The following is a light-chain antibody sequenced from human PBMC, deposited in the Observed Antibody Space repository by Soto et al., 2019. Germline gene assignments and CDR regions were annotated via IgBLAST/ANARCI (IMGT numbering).Light chain of an antibody. J-gene: IGKJ4*01. Sequence: EIVMTQSPATLSVSPGERATLSCRASQSVSTNLAWYQQKPGQAPRLLIYGASTRATGIPARFSGSGSGTEFTLTISSLQSEDFAVYYCQQYNNGPPNTFGGGTTVEIK. V-gene: IGKV3-15*01. CDR1: QSVSTN. CDR2: GAS. CDR3: QQYNNGPPNT.